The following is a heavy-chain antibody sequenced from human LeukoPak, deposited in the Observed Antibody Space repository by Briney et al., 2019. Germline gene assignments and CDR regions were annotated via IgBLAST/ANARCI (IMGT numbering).Heavy chain of an antibody. CDR2: IYYSGST. CDR1: GGSISSYY. V-gene: IGHV4-59*08. CDR3: ARLSVYDSSGCFSEFDY. J-gene: IGHJ4*02. Sequence: SETLSLTCTVSGGSISSYYWSWIRQPPGKGLEWIGYIYYSGSTNYNPSLKSRVTISVDTSKNQFSLKLSSVTAADTAVYYCARLSVYDSSGCFSEFDYWGQGTMVTVSS. D-gene: IGHD3-22*01.